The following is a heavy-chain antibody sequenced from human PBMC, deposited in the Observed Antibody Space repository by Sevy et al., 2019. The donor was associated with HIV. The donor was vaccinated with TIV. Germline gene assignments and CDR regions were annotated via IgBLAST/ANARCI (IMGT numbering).Heavy chain of an antibody. CDR3: ARTGSGSYDY. D-gene: IGHD3-10*01. J-gene: IGHJ4*02. CDR2: INHSGST. CDR1: GGSFSGYY. V-gene: IGHV4-34*01. Sequence: SETLSLTCAVYGGSFSGYYWSWIRQPPGKGLEWIGEINHSGSTNYNPSLKSRVTISVDTSKNQFSLKLSSVTAADTAVYYCARTGSGSYDYWGQGTLVTVSS.